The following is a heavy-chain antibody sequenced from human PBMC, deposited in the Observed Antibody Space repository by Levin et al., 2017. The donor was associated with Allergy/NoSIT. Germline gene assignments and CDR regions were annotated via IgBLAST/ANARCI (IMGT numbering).Heavy chain of an antibody. J-gene: IGHJ4*02. V-gene: IGHV4-39*01. D-gene: IGHD3-9*01. CDR1: GGSISSSSYY. CDR2: IYYSGST. CDR3: ARHYSIADYDILTGYYWFLGYFDY. Sequence: SQTLSLPCTVSGGSISSSSYYWGWIRQPPGKGLEWIGSIYYSGSTYYNPSLKSRVTISVDTSKNQFSLKLSSVTAADTAVYYCARHYSIADYDILTGYYWFLGYFDYWGQGTLVTVSS.